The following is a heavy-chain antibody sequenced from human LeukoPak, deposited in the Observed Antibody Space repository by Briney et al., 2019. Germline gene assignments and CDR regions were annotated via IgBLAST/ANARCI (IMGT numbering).Heavy chain of an antibody. D-gene: IGHD3-3*01. CDR3: ARDLRITFFGVVTATGGLDS. CDR1: GFTFSNYA. Sequence: PGGSLRLSCAASGFTFSNYAMHWVRQAPGKGLTWLAVISYDGTNKYYAASVKGRFTISRDNSNNMVYLEMNSLRFEDTALYYCARDLRITFFGVVTATGGLDSWGQGTLVTVSS. CDR2: ISYDGTNK. J-gene: IGHJ4*02. V-gene: IGHV3-30-3*01.